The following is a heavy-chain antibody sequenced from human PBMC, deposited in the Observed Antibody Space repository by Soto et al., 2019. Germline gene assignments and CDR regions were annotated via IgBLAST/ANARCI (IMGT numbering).Heavy chain of an antibody. V-gene: IGHV1-69*06. D-gene: IGHD3-10*01. J-gene: IGHJ6*02. CDR2: IIPIFGTA. CDR1: GGTFSSYA. Sequence: GASVKVSCKXSGGTFSSYAISWVRQAPGQGLEWMGGIIPIFGTANYAQKFQGRVTITADKSTSTAYMELSSLRSEDTAVYYCAREVPQFALGMDVWGQGTTVTVSS. CDR3: AREVPQFALGMDV.